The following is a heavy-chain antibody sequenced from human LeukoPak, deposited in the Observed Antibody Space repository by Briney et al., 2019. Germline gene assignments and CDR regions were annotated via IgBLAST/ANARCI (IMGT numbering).Heavy chain of an antibody. CDR2: INPNSGGT. V-gene: IGHV1-2*02. D-gene: IGHD3-3*01. J-gene: IGHJ6*04. Sequence: GASVKVSCKASGYTFTGYYMHWVRQAPGQGPEWMGWINPNSGGTNYAQKFQGRVTMTRDTSISTAYMELSRLRSDDTAVYYCARVYDFRSGYSLPLDVWGKGTTATVSS. CDR3: ARVYDFRSGYSLPLDV. CDR1: GYTFTGYY.